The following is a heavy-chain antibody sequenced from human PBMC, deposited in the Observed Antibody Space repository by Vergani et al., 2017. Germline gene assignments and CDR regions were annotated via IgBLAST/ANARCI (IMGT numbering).Heavy chain of an antibody. Sequence: QVQLQESGPGLVKPSETLSLTCSVSGGSISSNFWSWVRRPPGKGLEWIGYIHQSGRTNSNPSLKSRVTISIDTSKNRFSLRLSSVTTADTAVYYCARDTFEYDSGSYDDTFDSWGQGTTVTISS. CDR3: ARDTFEYDSGSYDDTFDS. D-gene: IGHD3-10*01. J-gene: IGHJ3*02. CDR2: IHQSGRT. V-gene: IGHV4-59*01. CDR1: GGSISSNF.